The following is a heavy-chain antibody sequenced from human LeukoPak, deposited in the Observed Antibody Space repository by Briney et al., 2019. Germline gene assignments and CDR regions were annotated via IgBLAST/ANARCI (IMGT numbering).Heavy chain of an antibody. CDR1: GFTFSSYA. J-gene: IGHJ4*02. CDR2: ISYDGSNK. CDR3: AKLTEWLPPGGDY. V-gene: IGHV3-30-3*02. Sequence: PGGSLRLSCAASGFTFSSYAMHWVRQAPGKGLEWVAVISYDGSNKYYADSVKGRFTISRDNSKNTLYLQMNSLRAEDTAVYYCAKLTEWLPPGGDYWGQGTLVTVSS. D-gene: IGHD6-19*01.